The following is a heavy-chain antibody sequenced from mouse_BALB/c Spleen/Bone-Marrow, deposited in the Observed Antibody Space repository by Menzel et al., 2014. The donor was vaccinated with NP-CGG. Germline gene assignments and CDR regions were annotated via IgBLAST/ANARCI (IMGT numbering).Heavy chain of an antibody. V-gene: IGHV1-80*01. CDR1: GYAFSSYW. CDR3: AFGNYDFDY. Sequence: QVQLQQPGAELVRPGSSVKISCKASGYAFSSYWMSWVKQRPGQGLEWIGQIYPGDGDTNYSGKFKGKATLTADESSSTAYMQLSSLTSEDSAVYFCAFGNYDFDYWGQGTTLTVSS. J-gene: IGHJ2*01. CDR2: IYPGDGDT. D-gene: IGHD2-1*01.